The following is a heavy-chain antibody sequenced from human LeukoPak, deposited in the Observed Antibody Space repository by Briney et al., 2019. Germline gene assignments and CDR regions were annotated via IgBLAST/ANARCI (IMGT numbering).Heavy chain of an antibody. Sequence: ASVKVSCKVSGYTLTELSMHWVRPAPGKGLEWMGGFDPEDGETIYAQKFQGRVTMTEDTSTDTAYMELSSLRSEDTAVYYCATLNPTTVTTGFDYWGQGTLVTVSS. J-gene: IGHJ4*02. CDR3: ATLNPTTVTTGFDY. V-gene: IGHV1-24*01. CDR1: GYTLTELS. D-gene: IGHD4-11*01. CDR2: FDPEDGET.